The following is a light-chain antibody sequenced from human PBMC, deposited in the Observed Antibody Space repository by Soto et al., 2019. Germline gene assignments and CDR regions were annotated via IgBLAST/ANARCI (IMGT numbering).Light chain of an antibody. Sequence: QSVLTQPASGSGSPGQSITISCTGTSSDVGGYNYVSWYQHHPGKAPKLIIYDVSNRPSGVSNRFSGSKSGNTASLTISGLQPEDEADYYCSSYTTSNTRQIVFGTGTKVNVL. CDR3: SSYTTSNTRQIV. J-gene: IGLJ1*01. CDR1: SSDVGGYNY. V-gene: IGLV2-14*03. CDR2: DVS.